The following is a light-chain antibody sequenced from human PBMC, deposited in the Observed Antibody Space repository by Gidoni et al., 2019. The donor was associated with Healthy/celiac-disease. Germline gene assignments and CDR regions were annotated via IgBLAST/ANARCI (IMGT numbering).Light chain of an antibody. Sequence: VVSTPSPATLSCSPGERATLSCRASQSVSSSYLAWYQQKPGQAPRLLIFGASSRATGIPDRFSGSGSGTDFTLTISRLESEDFAVYYCQQYGSSPGTFGQGTKVEIK. CDR2: GAS. J-gene: IGKJ1*01. CDR3: QQYGSSPGT. CDR1: QSVSSSY. V-gene: IGKV3-20*01.